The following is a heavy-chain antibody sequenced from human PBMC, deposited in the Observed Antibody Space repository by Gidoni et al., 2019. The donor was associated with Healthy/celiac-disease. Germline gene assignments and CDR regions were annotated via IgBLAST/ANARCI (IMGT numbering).Heavy chain of an antibody. J-gene: IGHJ6*02. D-gene: IGHD6-19*01. CDR2: ISSSSSYI. CDR3: ARDAISSGWYYYYYYGMDV. Sequence: EVQLVEAGGGLVKPGGSLRPPCAATGFTCSSYSMNWVRQAPGKGLEWVSSISSSSSYIYYADSVKGRFTISRDNAKNSLYLQMNSLSAEDTAVYYCARDAISSGWYYYYYYGMDVWGQGTTVTVSS. CDR1: GFTCSSYS. V-gene: IGHV3-21*01.